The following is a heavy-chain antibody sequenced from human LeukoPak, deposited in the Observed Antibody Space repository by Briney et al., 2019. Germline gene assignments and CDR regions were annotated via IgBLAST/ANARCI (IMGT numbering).Heavy chain of an antibody. Sequence: PGGSLRLSCAASGFTFSSYAMSWVRQAPGKGLEWVSAISGSGRTTYYADSVKGRFTISRDNSKDTLYLQLNSLRAEDTAVYYCAKGEEGMIGVPTFDIWGQGTMVTVSS. V-gene: IGHV3-23*01. J-gene: IGHJ3*02. D-gene: IGHD3-22*01. CDR3: AKGEEGMIGVPTFDI. CDR2: ISGSGRTT. CDR1: GFTFSSYA.